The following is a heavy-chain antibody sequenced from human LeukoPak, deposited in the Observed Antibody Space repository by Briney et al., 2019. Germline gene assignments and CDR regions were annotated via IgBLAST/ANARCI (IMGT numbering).Heavy chain of an antibody. D-gene: IGHD4-23*01. CDR3: ARDLLNEGNHLDY. Sequence: KPSQTLSLTCTVSGGSISSGDYYWSWSRQPPGKGLEWIGYIYYSGSTYYNPSLKSRVTISVDTSKNQFSLKLSSVTAADTAVYYCARDLLNEGNHLDYWGQGTLVTVSS. V-gene: IGHV4-30-4*01. CDR1: GGSISSGDYY. CDR2: IYYSGST. J-gene: IGHJ4*02.